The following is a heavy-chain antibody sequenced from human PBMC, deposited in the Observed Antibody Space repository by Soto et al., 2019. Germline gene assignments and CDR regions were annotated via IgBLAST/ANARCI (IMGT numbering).Heavy chain of an antibody. CDR1: GLIFGNYW. J-gene: IGHJ4*02. D-gene: IGHD5-12*01. V-gene: IGHV3-74*01. CDR2: INSDGSNT. CDR3: ARESSGYSSYFDY. Sequence: GGSLRLSCAASGLIFGNYWMHWVRQAPGKGLVWVSRINSDGSNTNYADSVKGRFTISRDNAKNTLYLQMDSLGAEETAVYYCARESSGYSSYFDYWGQGTLVTVSS.